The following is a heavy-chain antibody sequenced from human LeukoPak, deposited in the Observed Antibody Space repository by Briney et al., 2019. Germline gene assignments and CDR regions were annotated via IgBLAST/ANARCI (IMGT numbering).Heavy chain of an antibody. CDR1: GGTFSSYA. D-gene: IGHD3-22*01. CDR3: NYYYDSSGYYLDY. J-gene: IGHJ4*02. V-gene: IGHV1-69*13. Sequence: SVKISCKASGGTFSSYAISWVRQVPGQGLGWMGGIIPIFGTANYAQKFQGRVTITADESTGTAYMELSSLRSEDTAVYYCNYYYDSSGYYLDYWGQGTLVTVSS. CDR2: IIPIFGTA.